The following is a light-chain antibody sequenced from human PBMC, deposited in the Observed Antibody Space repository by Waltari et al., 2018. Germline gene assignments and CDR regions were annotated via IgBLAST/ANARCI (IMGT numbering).Light chain of an antibody. CDR1: QPLDSF. V-gene: IGKV3-11*01. J-gene: IGKJ3*01. CDR2: DTS. CDR3: QQRGAWPLT. Sequence: EIVLTQSPSALSLSPGERATLSCTASQPLDSFLAGYQQRGGQPPRLLIYDTSNRAPGIPARVAGSGSGKDFTLTITSLEPEDAGVYFCQQRGAWPLTFGPGTTVDV.